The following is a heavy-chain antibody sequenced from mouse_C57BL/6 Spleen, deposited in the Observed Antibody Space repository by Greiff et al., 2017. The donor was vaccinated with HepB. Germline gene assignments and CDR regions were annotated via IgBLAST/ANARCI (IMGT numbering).Heavy chain of an antibody. CDR3: ARSSHGYFDY. Sequence: VHVKQSGPELVKPGASVKIPCKASGYTFTDYNMDWVKQSHGKSLEWIGDINPNNGGTIYNQKFKGKATLTVDKSSSTAYMELRSLTSEDTAVYYCARSSHGYFDYWGQGTTLTVSS. J-gene: IGHJ2*01. CDR2: INPNNGGT. CDR1: GYTFTDYN. V-gene: IGHV1-18*01.